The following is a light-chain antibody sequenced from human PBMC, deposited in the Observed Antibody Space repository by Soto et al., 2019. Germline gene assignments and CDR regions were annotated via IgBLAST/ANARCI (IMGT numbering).Light chain of an antibody. J-gene: IGKJ4*01. CDR1: QSVSSH. CDR3: QQRNIWPLT. V-gene: IGKV3-11*01. Sequence: EIVLTQSPAALFLSPGERATLSCTASQSVSSHLAWYQQKPGQAPRLLIYDTSNRATGIPARFSGSGSGTDFTLTISSLESEDFAVYYCQQRNIWPLTFGGGTKVEIK. CDR2: DTS.